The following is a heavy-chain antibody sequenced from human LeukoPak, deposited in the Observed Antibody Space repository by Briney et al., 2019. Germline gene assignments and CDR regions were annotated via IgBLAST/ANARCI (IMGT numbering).Heavy chain of an antibody. CDR3: ARLGIITAAGSNDY. CDR1: EFTFSDYY. D-gene: IGHD6-13*01. J-gene: IGHJ4*02. Sequence: PGGSVRLSCAASEFTFSDYYMSWIRQAPGKGLEWVSYISYSGDTIYYADSVKGRFTVSRDNAKNSLYLQMNSLRAEDTAVYYCARLGIITAAGSNDYWGQGTLVTVSS. V-gene: IGHV3-11*01. CDR2: ISYSGDTI.